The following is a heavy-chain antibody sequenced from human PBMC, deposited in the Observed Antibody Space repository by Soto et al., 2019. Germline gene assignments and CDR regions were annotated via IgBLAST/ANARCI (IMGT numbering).Heavy chain of an antibody. Sequence: PGGSLRLSCAASAFTFNNYAMSWVRQAPGKGLEWVSGIGGSGRTTYYADSVKGRFTISRDNSNNTLFLQMNSLRAEYTAVYYCAKSRYSDSSGDFYDYWGQGTLVTVSS. V-gene: IGHV3-23*01. D-gene: IGHD3-22*01. CDR2: IGGSGRTT. CDR1: AFTFNNYA. CDR3: AKSRYSDSSGDFYDY. J-gene: IGHJ4*02.